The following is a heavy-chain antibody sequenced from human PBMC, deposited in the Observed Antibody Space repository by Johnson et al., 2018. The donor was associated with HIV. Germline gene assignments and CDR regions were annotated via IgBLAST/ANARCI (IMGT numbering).Heavy chain of an antibody. CDR2: IKQDGSEK. CDR3: ARENQGYSYRAFDI. D-gene: IGHD5-18*01. V-gene: IGHV3-7*01. J-gene: IGHJ3*02. Sequence: VQLVESGGGLVQPGGSLRLSCAASGFTFSSYWMSWVRQTPGKGLEWVANIKQDGSEKYYVDSVKGRFTISRDNANNSLYLQMNSLSAEDTAVYYCARENQGYSYRAFDIWGQGTMVTVSS. CDR1: GFTFSSYW.